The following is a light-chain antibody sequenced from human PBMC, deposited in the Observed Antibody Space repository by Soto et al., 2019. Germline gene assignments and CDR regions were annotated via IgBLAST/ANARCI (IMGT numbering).Light chain of an antibody. CDR2: AAS. CDR3: QKYNSAPRT. V-gene: IGKV1-27*01. J-gene: IGKJ1*01. CDR1: QDINNY. Sequence: DIQMTQSPSSLSASVGDRVTITCRASQDINNYLAWYQVQPGKGPKLLIYAASTLQSRVPSRFSGSGSGTDFTLTISRLQPEDIATYFCQKYNSAPRTFGQGTRVEI.